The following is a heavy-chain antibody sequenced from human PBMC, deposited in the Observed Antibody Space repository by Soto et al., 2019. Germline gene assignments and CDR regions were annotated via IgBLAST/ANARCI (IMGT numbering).Heavy chain of an antibody. CDR1: GFTFSSYG. CDR2: ISYDGSNK. D-gene: IGHD3-16*02. Sequence: PGVSLILSCAASGFTFSSYGMHWVRQAPGKGLEWVAVISYDGSNKYYADSVKGRFTISRDNSKNTLYLQMNSLRAEDTAVYYCAKDLGGSYRYPPESDYWGQGTLVNVSS. V-gene: IGHV3-30*18. J-gene: IGHJ4*02. CDR3: AKDLGGSYRYPPESDY.